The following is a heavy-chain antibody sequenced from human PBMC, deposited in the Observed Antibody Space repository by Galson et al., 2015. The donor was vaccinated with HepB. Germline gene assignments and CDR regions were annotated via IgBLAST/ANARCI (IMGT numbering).Heavy chain of an antibody. V-gene: IGHV1-2*06. D-gene: IGHD2-15*01. J-gene: IGHJ4*02. CDR3: ARGTHILVVVAANFDY. CDR1: GYTFTDYY. CDR2: INAKSGGA. Sequence: SVKVSCKASGYTFTDYYIHWVRQAPGQGLEWMGRINAKSGGANFDQKFQGRVTMTRDTSISTAYMELSSLRSDDTAFYYCARGTHILVVVAANFDYWGQGTLVTVSS.